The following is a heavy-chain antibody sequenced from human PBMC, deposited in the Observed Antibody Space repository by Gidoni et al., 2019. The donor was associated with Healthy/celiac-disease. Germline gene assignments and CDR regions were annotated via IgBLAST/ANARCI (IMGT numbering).Heavy chain of an antibody. V-gene: IGHV3-66*04. J-gene: IGHJ6*02. CDR3: ARHVVAATPGGMDV. D-gene: IGHD2-15*01. CDR2: IYSGGST. CDR1: GFTVSSNY. Sequence: EVQLVESGGGLVQPGGSLRLSCAASGFTVSSNYMGWVRQAPGKGLEWVSVIYSGGSTYFADSVKGIFTISRYNSKNTLYLQMNSLRAEDTAVYYCARHVVAATPGGMDVWGQGTTVTVSS.